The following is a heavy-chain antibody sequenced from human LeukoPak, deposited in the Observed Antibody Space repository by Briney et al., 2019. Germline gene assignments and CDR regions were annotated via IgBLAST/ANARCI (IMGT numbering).Heavy chain of an antibody. CDR3: AGNPMVRGVFDY. Sequence: ASVKVSCKASGYTFTSYDINWVRQATGQGLEWMGWMNPNSGNTGYAQKFQGRVTMTRNTSISTAYMELSSLRSEDTAVYYCAGNPMVRGVFDYWGQGTLVTVSS. J-gene: IGHJ4*02. CDR2: MNPNSGNT. D-gene: IGHD3-10*01. V-gene: IGHV1-8*01. CDR1: GYTFTSYD.